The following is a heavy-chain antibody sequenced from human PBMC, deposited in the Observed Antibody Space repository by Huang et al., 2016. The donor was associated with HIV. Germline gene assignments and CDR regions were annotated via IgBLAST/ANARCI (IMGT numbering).Heavy chain of an antibody. D-gene: IGHD1-7*01. Sequence: VESGGRLVQPGGSIRLSCVGSTFSFGAYWLRWVRQNPGKGLEWVANIKQDEMEKYYVESVKGRFNISRDNAKKILFLQMDNVRVEDTATYYCATKTGAMDIWGQGTAVTVS. CDR1: TFSFGAYW. CDR2: IKQDEMEK. CDR3: ATKTGAMDI. J-gene: IGHJ6*02. V-gene: IGHV3-7*01.